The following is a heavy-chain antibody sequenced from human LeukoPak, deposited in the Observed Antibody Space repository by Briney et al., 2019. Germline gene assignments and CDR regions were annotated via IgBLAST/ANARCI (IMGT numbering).Heavy chain of an antibody. CDR1: GGSITSGNYY. CDR2: IYTSGGNSGST. D-gene: IGHD3-22*01. CDR3: AWGDSSGYPFDP. J-gene: IGHJ5*02. V-gene: IGHV4-61*02. Sequence: PSETLSLTCTVSGGSITSGNYYWRWFRQPAGKGREDIGRIYTSGGNSGSTSYNPSLKSRDTISVETSKNQFSLKLSSVTAADTAVYYCAWGDSSGYPFDPWGQGTLVTVSS.